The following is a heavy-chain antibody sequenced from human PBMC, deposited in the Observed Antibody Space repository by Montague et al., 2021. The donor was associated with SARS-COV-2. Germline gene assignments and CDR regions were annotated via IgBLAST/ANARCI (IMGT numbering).Heavy chain of an antibody. CDR1: GGSITSNIYY. Sequence: SETLSLTCTVSGGSITSNIYYWAWIRQPPGKGLEWIGSIYYTGNTYYNPSLKSRVTISVVTSKNHFTLKLSSVTAAETAVYYCARLTRYYDSSGYRSAGDFWGQGTMVTVSS. CDR2: IYYTGNT. CDR3: ARLTRYYDSSGYRSAGDF. D-gene: IGHD3-22*01. V-gene: IGHV4-39*02. J-gene: IGHJ3*01.